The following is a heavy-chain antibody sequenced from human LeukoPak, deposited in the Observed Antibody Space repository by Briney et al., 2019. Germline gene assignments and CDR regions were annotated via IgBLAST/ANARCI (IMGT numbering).Heavy chain of an antibody. J-gene: IGHJ4*02. Sequence: GGSLRLSCTVSGFTVSSNSMSWVRQAPGKGLEWVSYISSSSSTIYYSDSLKGRFTISRDNAKNSLYLQMNSLRAEDTAVYYCATGGGPGWFGELFRGYFFDYWGQGTLVTVSS. V-gene: IGHV3-48*04. CDR2: ISSSSSTI. CDR3: ATGGGPGWFGELFRGYFFDY. D-gene: IGHD3-10*01. CDR1: GFTVSSNS.